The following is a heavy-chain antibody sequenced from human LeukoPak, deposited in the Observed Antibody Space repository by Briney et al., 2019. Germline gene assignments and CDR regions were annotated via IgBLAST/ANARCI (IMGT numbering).Heavy chain of an antibody. D-gene: IGHD2-2*01. CDR1: GGSFSGYY. CDR3: ARGPWWDCSSTSCYGGKPFDY. Sequence: SETLSVTCAVYGGSFSGYYWSWIRQPPGKGLEWIGEINHSGSTNYNPSLKSRVTISVDTSKNQFSLKLSSVTAADTAVYYCARGPWWDCSSTSCYGGKPFDYWGQGTLVTVSS. CDR2: INHSGST. V-gene: IGHV4-34*01. J-gene: IGHJ4*02.